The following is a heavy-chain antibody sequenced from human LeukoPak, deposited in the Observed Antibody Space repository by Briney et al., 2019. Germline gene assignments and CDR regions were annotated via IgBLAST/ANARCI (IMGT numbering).Heavy chain of an antibody. CDR1: GYTFTSYG. J-gene: IGHJ6*02. Sequence: VASVKVSCKASGYTFTSYGTSWVRQGPGQGLDWMGWISAYNGNTNYAQKLQGRVTMTTDTSTSTAYMELRSLRSDDTAVYYCARAEVVGSGYYYYGMDVWGQGTTVTVSS. CDR2: ISAYNGNT. D-gene: IGHD3-10*01. V-gene: IGHV1-18*01. CDR3: ARAEVVGSGYYYYGMDV.